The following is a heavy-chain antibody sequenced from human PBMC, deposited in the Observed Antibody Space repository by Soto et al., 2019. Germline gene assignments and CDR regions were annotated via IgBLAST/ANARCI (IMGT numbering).Heavy chain of an antibody. D-gene: IGHD4-17*01. CDR1: GFTFSGYY. Sequence: QARLVQSGAEVKKPGASVKVSCKASGFTFSGYYLHWVRQAPGRGLEWMGWINPKNAGTNYTHKFHGWVTMTRDTSINTAYMELTRLRYDDTAVYYCARVRVAPTGDHYYAMDVWGQGTTVTVSS. J-gene: IGHJ6*02. CDR3: ARVRVAPTGDHYYAMDV. V-gene: IGHV1-2*04. CDR2: INPKNAGT.